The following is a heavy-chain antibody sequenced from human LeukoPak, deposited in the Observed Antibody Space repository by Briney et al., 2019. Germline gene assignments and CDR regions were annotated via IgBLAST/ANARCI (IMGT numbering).Heavy chain of an antibody. CDR3: ARDRLVRRWLVDY. J-gene: IGHJ4*02. D-gene: IGHD5-12*01. CDR1: GGTFSSYA. V-gene: IGHV1-69*04. Sequence: SVKVSCKASGGTFSSYAISWVRQAPGQGLEWMGRIIPILGIANYAQKFQGRVTITADKSTSTAYMELSSLRSEDTAVYYCARDRLVRRWLVDYWGQGTLVTVSS. CDR2: IIPILGIA.